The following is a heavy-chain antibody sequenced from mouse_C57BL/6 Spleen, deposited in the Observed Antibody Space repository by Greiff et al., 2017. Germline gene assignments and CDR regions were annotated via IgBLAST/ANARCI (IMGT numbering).Heavy chain of an antibody. V-gene: IGHV1-26*01. CDR1: GYTFTDYY. CDR3: AREAPTVVATRDAMDY. D-gene: IGHD1-1*01. Sequence: EVQLQQSGPELVKPGASVKISCKASGYTFTDYYMNWVKQSHGKSLEWIGDINPNNGGTSYNQKFKGKATLTVDKSSSTAYMELRSLTSEDSAVYYCAREAPTVVATRDAMDYWGQGTSVTVSS. J-gene: IGHJ4*01. CDR2: INPNNGGT.